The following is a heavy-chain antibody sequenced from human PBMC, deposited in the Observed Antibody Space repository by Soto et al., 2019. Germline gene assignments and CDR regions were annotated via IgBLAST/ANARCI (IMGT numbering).Heavy chain of an antibody. D-gene: IGHD3-10*01. J-gene: IGHJ6*02. CDR2: IIPILGIA. Sequence: QVQLVQSGAEVKKPGSSVKVSCKASGGTFSSYTISWVRQAPGQGLEWMGRIIPILGIANYAQKFQGRVTITADKSTSTAYMELSCLRSEDTAVYYCARFRGSYGMDVWGQGTTVTVSS. CDR1: GGTFSSYT. V-gene: IGHV1-69*02. CDR3: ARFRGSYGMDV.